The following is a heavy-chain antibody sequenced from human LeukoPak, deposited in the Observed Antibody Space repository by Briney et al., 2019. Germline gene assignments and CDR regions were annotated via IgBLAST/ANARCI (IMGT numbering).Heavy chain of an antibody. J-gene: IGHJ4*02. D-gene: IGHD3-3*01. V-gene: IGHV3-21*01. Sequence: GGSLRLSCAASGFTFSRSGMNWVRQAPGKGLEWVSSISSTSSYIYSADSVKGRFTISRDNAQTSLYLQMNSLRGEDSAVYYCARQYYDFWGGFYTADYYFDYWGRGTLVTVSS. CDR1: GFTFSRSG. CDR3: ARQYYDFWGGFYTADYYFDY. CDR2: ISSTSSYI.